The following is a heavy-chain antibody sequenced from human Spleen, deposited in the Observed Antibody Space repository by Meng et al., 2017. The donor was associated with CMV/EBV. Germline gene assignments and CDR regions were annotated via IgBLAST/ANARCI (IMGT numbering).Heavy chain of an antibody. Sequence: SETLSLTCTVSGGSISSYYWSWIRQPPGKGLEWIGYIYYSGSTNYNPSLKSRVTISVDTSKNQFSLKLSSVTAADTAMYYCARRELGSNFDYWGQGTLVTVSS. J-gene: IGHJ4*02. V-gene: IGHV4-59*01. CDR3: ARRELGSNFDY. CDR1: GGSISSYY. D-gene: IGHD7-27*01. CDR2: IYYSGST.